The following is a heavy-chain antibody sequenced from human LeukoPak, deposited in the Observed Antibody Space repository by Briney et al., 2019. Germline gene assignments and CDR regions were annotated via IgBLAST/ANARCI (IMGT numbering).Heavy chain of an antibody. V-gene: IGHV4-61*02. CDR3: ARSATFGGVIVPFDY. Sequence: PSETLSLTCTVSGGSISSGSYYWSWIRQPAGKGLEWIGRICTSGSTNYNPSLKSRVTISVDTSKNQFSLKLSSVTAADTAVYYCARSATFGGVIVPFDYWGQGTLVTVSS. CDR1: GGSISSGSYY. CDR2: ICTSGST. D-gene: IGHD3-16*02. J-gene: IGHJ4*02.